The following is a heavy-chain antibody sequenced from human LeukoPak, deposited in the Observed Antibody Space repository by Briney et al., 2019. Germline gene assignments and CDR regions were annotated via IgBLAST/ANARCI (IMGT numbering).Heavy chain of an antibody. CDR1: GGSFSGYY. CDR2: INHSGST. V-gene: IGHV4-34*01. Sequence: KASETLSLTCAVYGGSFSGYYWSWIRQPPGKWLEWIGEINHSGSTNYNPSLKSRVTISVDTSKDQFSLKLSSVTAADTAVYYCAREGATVLYYYYYYMDVWGKGTTVTVSS. D-gene: IGHD1-26*01. J-gene: IGHJ6*03. CDR3: AREGATVLYYYYYYMDV.